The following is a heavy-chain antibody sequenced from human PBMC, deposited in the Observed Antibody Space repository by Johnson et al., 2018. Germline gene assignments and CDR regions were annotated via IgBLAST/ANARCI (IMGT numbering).Heavy chain of an antibody. CDR1: GFTFSSYD. D-gene: IGHD3-3*01. CDR3: ANSLGQGSAIFGLATGYYMDV. Sequence: VQLVQSGGGLVQPGGSLRLSCVVFGFTFSSYDIHWVRQAPGKGLEWVSGISDSGGSTDYADSVRGRFTLSRGNSENTLYLQRNSLRAEDTAVYYCANSLGQGSAIFGLATGYYMDVWGEGTTVTVSS. V-gene: IGHV3-23*04. J-gene: IGHJ6*03. CDR2: ISDSGGST.